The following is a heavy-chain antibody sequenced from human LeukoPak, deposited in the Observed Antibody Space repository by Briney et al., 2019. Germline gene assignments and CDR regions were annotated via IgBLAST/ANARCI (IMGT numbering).Heavy chain of an antibody. J-gene: IGHJ4*02. V-gene: IGHV3-7*01. Sequence: PGGSLRLSCTFSGLTFRNYWVNWVRQAPGRGLEWVANINPGGNEIRSVDSVKGRSSISRDNAKNSLDLQMSSLRVEDTAVYYCMSWGTDNHWGQGILVTVSS. CDR1: GLTFRNYW. D-gene: IGHD1-1*01. CDR3: MSWGTDNH. CDR2: INPGGNEI.